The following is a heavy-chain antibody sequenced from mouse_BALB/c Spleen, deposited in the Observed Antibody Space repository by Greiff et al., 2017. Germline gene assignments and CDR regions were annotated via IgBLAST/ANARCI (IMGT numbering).Heavy chain of an antibody. CDR1: GYSITRDYA. CDR2: ISYSGST. Sequence: EVQLVESGPGLVKPSQSLSLTCTVTGYSITRDYAWNWIRQFPGNKLEWMGYISYSGSTSYNPSLKSRISITRDTSKNQFFLQLNSVTTEDTATSYCARLEYPLYWYFDVWGAGTTVTVSS. D-gene: IGHD2-10*02. V-gene: IGHV3-2*02. CDR3: ARLEYPLYWYFDV. J-gene: IGHJ1*01.